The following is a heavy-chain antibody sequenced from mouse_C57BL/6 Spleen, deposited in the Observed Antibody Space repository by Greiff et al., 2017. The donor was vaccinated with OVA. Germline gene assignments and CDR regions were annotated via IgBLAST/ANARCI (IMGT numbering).Heavy chain of an antibody. D-gene: IGHD2-1*01. CDR1: GFTFSSYA. J-gene: IGHJ4*01. CDR3: AREEGNGAMDY. CDR2: ISDGGSYT. Sequence: EVQLVESGGGLVKPGGSLKLSCAASGFTFSSYAMSWVRQTPEKRLEWVATISDGGSYTYYPDNVKGRFTISRDNAKNNLYLQRSHLKSEDTAMYYCAREEGNGAMDYWGQGTSVTVSS. V-gene: IGHV5-4*01.